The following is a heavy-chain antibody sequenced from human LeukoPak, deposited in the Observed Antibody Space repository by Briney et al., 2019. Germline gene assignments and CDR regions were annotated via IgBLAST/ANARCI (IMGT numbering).Heavy chain of an antibody. CDR3: ARDGLWGISAAGTSSNDAFDI. J-gene: IGHJ3*02. D-gene: IGHD6-13*01. V-gene: IGHV4-39*07. CDR2: IYYSGST. Sequence: SGTLSLTCAVSGGSISSSSYYWGWIRQPPGKGLEWIGSIYYSGSTYYNPSLKSRVTISVDTSKNQFSLKLSSVTAADTAVYYCARDGLWGISAAGTSSNDAFDIWGQGTMVTVSS. CDR1: GGSISSSSYY.